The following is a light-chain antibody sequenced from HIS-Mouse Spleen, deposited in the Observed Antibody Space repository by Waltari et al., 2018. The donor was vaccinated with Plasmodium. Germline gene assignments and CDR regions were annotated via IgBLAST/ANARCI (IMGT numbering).Light chain of an antibody. CDR3: QAWDSSTDYV. Sequence: SYELTQPPSVSVSPGQTASITCSGDKLGDQSACWYQQKPGQSPVLVIYQDSKRPSGIPERFSGSNSGNTATLTISGTQAMDEADYYCQAWDSSTDYVFGTGTKVTVL. CDR2: QDS. V-gene: IGLV3-1*01. CDR1: KLGDQS. J-gene: IGLJ1*01.